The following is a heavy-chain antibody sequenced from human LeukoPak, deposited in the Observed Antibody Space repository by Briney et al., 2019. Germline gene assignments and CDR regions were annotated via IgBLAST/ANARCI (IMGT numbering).Heavy chain of an antibody. V-gene: IGHV4-34*01. J-gene: IGHJ4*02. Sequence: GSLRLSCVASGFTFSDYGMNWVRQPPGKGLEWIGEINHSGSTNYNPSLKSRVTISVDTSKNQFSLKLSSVTAADTAVYYCARGRSRSGYYDYWGQGTLVTVSS. CDR3: ARGRSRSGYYDY. CDR2: INHSGST. D-gene: IGHD3-22*01. CDR1: GFTFSDYG.